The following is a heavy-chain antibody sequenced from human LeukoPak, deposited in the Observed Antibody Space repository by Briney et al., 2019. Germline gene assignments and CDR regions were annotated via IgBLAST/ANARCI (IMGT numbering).Heavy chain of an antibody. Sequence: SETLSLTCTVSGGSISSYYRSWIRQPAGKGLEWIGRIYTSGSTNYNPSLKSRVTMSVDTSKNQFSLKLRSVTAADTAVYYCARDRPYSSSSTLFDYWGQGTLVTVSS. CDR2: IYTSGST. V-gene: IGHV4-4*07. D-gene: IGHD6-6*01. J-gene: IGHJ4*02. CDR1: GGSISSYY. CDR3: ARDRPYSSSSTLFDY.